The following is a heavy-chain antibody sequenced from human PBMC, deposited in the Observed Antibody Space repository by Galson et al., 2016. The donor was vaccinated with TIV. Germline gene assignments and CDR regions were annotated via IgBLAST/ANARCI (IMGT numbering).Heavy chain of an antibody. Sequence: SVKVSCKASGDTFNSDAFSWLRQAPGQGLEWVGRIIPLFGTPDYPLSFRGRVTITADESTSTVYMELSSLRSEDTAFYYCARGPQPQLYRGYFDSWGQGTLVTVSS. CDR1: GDTFNSDA. J-gene: IGHJ4*02. V-gene: IGHV1-69*13. D-gene: IGHD5-18*01. CDR3: ARGPQPQLYRGYFDS. CDR2: IIPLFGTP.